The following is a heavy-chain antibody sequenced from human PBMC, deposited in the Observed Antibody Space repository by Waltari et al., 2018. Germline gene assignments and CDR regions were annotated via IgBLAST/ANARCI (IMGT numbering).Heavy chain of an antibody. J-gene: IGHJ4*02. CDR1: GGSISSSSYY. D-gene: IGHD3-22*01. Sequence: QLQLQESGPGLVKPSETLSLTCTFSGGSISSSSYYWGWIRQPPGKGLEWLGSIYYSGSTYYKPSLKSRVTISVDTSKNQFCLKLSSVTAADTAVYYCARWDDSSGYYLLGYWGQGTLVTVSS. V-gene: IGHV4-39*07. CDR2: IYYSGST. CDR3: ARWDDSSGYYLLGY.